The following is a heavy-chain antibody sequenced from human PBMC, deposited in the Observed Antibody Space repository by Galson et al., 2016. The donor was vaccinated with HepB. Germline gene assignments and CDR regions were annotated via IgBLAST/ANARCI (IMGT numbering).Heavy chain of an antibody. V-gene: IGHV3-74*01. CDR3: ALIESANFQPADFDY. J-gene: IGHJ4*02. D-gene: IGHD1-7*01. CDR2: ISPDRSST. CDR1: GFTFSNYW. Sequence: SLRLSCAASGFTFSNYWMYWVRQAPGKGLMWVSRISPDRSSTTYADSVKGRFTISRDNARNTLSLQMNSLRADDTAVYYFALIESANFQPADFDYWGQGTLVTGSS.